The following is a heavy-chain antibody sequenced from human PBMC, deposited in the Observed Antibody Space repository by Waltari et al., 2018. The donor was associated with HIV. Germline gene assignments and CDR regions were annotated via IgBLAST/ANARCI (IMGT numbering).Heavy chain of an antibody. D-gene: IGHD3-22*01. CDR3: ARERNYYYDSSGYFFNAFDI. CDR2: IYTSGST. V-gene: IGHV4-61*02. CDR1: GGSISSGSYY. Sequence: QVQLQESGPGLVKPSQTLSLTCTVSGGSISSGSYYWSWIRQPAGKGLEWIGRIYTSGSTNYNPSLKSRVTISVDTSKNQFSLKLSSATAADTAVYYCARERNYYYDSSGYFFNAFDIWGQGTMVTVSS. J-gene: IGHJ3*02.